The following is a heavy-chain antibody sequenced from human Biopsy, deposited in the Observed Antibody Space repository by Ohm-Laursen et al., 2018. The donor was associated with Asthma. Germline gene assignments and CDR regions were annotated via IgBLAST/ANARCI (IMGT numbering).Heavy chain of an antibody. CDR2: IYRNGDT. D-gene: IGHD3-3*01. CDR3: ARDFGGWYYFDN. CDR1: GDSIDSGDYS. J-gene: IGHJ4*02. Sequence: TLSLTCSVSGDSIDSGDYSWTWIRQSPGVGLEWIGYIYRNGDTYYNPTLKNRVTISIDTSKNQFSLKLTSVTAADTAVYYCARDFGGWYYFDNWDQGSLVTVSS. V-gene: IGHV4-30-2*06.